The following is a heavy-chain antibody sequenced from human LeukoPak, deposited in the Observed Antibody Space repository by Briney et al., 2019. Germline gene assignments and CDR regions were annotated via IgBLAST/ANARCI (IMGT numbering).Heavy chain of an antibody. CDR2: ISSSSSYI. Sequence: GESLRLSCAVSGFTFSSYSMNWVRQAPGKGLEWVSSISSSSSYIYYADSVKGRFTISRDNAKNSLYLQMNSLRAEDTAVYYCARDSKYCSGGSCYEGAFDIWGQGIMVTVSS. V-gene: IGHV3-21*01. CDR3: ARDSKYCSGGSCYEGAFDI. D-gene: IGHD2-15*01. J-gene: IGHJ3*02. CDR1: GFTFSSYS.